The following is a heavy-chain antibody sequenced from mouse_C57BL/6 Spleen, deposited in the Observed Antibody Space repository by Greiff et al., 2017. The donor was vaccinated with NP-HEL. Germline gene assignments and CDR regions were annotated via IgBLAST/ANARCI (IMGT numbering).Heavy chain of an antibody. J-gene: IGHJ4*01. CDR1: GFNIKDYY. Sequence: EVQLQQSGAELVRPGASVKLSCTASGFNIKDYYMHWVKQRPEQGLEWIGRIDPEDGDTEYAPKFQGKATMTADTSSNTAYLQLSSLTSEDTAVYYWTTKFYGSSPYAMDYWGQGTSVTVSS. V-gene: IGHV14-1*01. CDR3: TTKFYGSSPYAMDY. CDR2: IDPEDGDT. D-gene: IGHD1-1*01.